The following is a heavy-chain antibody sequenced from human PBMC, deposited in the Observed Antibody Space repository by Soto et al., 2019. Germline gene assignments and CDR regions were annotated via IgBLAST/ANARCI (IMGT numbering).Heavy chain of an antibody. D-gene: IGHD3-22*01. CDR1: GYTFTSYG. CDR3: AREENYDSSGYYYPYYFDY. CDR2: ISAYNGNT. V-gene: IGHV1-18*04. Sequence: RASVKASCKASGYTFTSYGISWVRQAPGQGLEWMGWISAYNGNTDYAQKLQGRVTMTTDTSTSTAYMELRSLRSDDTAVYYCAREENYDSSGYYYPYYFDYWGQGTLVTVSS. J-gene: IGHJ4*02.